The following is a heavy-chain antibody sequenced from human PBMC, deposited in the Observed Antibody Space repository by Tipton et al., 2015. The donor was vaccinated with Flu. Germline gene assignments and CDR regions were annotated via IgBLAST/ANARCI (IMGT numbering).Heavy chain of an antibody. CDR3: ARDLWQQLDYNWFDP. CDR1: GGSISSYY. Sequence: TLSLTCTVSGGSISSYYLSWIRQPAGKGLEWIGRIYTSGSTNYNPSLKSRVTMSVDTSKNQFSLKLSSVTAADTAVYYCARDLWQQLDYNWFDPWGQGTLVTVSS. J-gene: IGHJ5*02. V-gene: IGHV4-4*07. D-gene: IGHD6-13*01. CDR2: IYTSGST.